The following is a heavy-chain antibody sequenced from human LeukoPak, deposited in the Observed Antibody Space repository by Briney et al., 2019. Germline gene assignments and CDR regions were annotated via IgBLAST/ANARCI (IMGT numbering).Heavy chain of an antibody. V-gene: IGHV4-34*01. CDR2: INHSGST. CDR3: ARGSRHSSSSHYYYYGMDV. J-gene: IGHJ6*02. D-gene: IGHD6-6*01. Sequence: KPSETLSLTCAVYGGSFSGYYWSWIRQPPGKGLEWIGEINHSGSTNYNPSLKSRVTISVDTSKNQFSLKLSSVTAADTAVYYCARGSRHSSSSHYYYYGMDVWGQGTTVTVSS. CDR1: GGSFSGYY.